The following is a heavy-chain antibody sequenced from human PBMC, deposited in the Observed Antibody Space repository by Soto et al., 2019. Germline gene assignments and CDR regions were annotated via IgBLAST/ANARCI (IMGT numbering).Heavy chain of an antibody. CDR1: GFTFSGYA. V-gene: IGHV3-23*01. CDR3: AKQIAAAGTD. D-gene: IGHD6-13*01. Sequence: GGYLRLSCADSGFTFSGYAMSWVRQAPGKGLEWVSAISGSGGSTYYADSVKGRFTISRDNSKNTLYLQMNSLRAEDTAVYYCAKQIAAAGTDWGQGTLVTVSS. CDR2: ISGSGGST. J-gene: IGHJ4*02.